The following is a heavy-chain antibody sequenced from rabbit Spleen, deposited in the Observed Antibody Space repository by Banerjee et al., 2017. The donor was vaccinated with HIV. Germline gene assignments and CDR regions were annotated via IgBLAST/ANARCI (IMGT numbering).Heavy chain of an antibody. CDR1: GFDFSSYW. Sequence: QLKETGGGLVQPGGSLTLSCKVSGFDFSSYWMSWVRQAPGKGLEWIGYIDPFFGVTYYATWVNGRFTISSHNAQNTLYLQLNSLTVADTATYFCVRGASSSGYYSLWGPGTLVTVS. V-gene: IGHV1S7*01. CDR2: IDPFFGVT. D-gene: IGHD1-1*01. CDR3: VRGASSSGYYSL. J-gene: IGHJ4*01.